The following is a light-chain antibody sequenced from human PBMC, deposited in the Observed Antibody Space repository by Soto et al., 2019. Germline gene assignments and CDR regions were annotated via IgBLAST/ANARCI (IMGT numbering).Light chain of an antibody. CDR1: KSNIGSHT. V-gene: IGLV1-44*01. Sequence: QSGLTQPPSVSGTPGQKVTISCSGSKSNIGSHTVSWYRQFPGTAPKLLNYDNNLRPSGVPDRFSGSKFGTSASLAISDLQSDDEADFHCAVWDDSLNVMVFGGGTKLTVL. J-gene: IGLJ2*01. CDR3: AVWDDSLNVMV. CDR2: DNN.